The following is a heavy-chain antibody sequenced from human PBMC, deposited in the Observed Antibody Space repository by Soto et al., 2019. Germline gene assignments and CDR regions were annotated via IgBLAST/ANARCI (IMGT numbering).Heavy chain of an antibody. CDR2: IIPILGIA. CDR3: AIDQYYYDSSGYYQYNWFDP. CDR1: GGTFSSYT. J-gene: IGHJ5*02. Sequence: SVNVSCKASGGTFSSYTISWVRQAPGQGLEWMGRIIPILGIANYAQKFQGRVTITADKSTSTAYMELSSLRSEDTAVYYCAIDQYYYDSSGYYQYNWFDPWGQGTLVTVSS. D-gene: IGHD3-22*01. V-gene: IGHV1-69*04.